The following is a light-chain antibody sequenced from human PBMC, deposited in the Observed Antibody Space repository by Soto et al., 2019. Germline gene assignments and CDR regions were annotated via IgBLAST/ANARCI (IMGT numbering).Light chain of an antibody. CDR1: QSVGSY. V-gene: IGKV3-11*01. J-gene: IGKJ5*01. CDR2: DAS. Sequence: EIVLIQSPATLSLSPGERATLSCRASQSVGSYLAWYQQKPGQAPRLLIYDASNRATGIPARFSGSGSGTDFTLTISSLEPEDFAVYYCQQRSNWPITFGQGTRLEIK. CDR3: QQRSNWPIT.